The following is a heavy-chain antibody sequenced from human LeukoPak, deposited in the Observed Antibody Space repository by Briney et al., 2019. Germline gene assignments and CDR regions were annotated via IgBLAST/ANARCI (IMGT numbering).Heavy chain of an antibody. J-gene: IGHJ4*02. CDR3: AKDLNDASDY. CDR1: GFTFSSYA. D-gene: IGHD1-1*01. Sequence: SGGSLRLSCAASGFTFSSYATHWVRQAPGKGLEWVAVISYDGSNKYYADSVKGRFTTSRDNSKNTLHLQMNSLRAEDTAVYYCAKDLNDASDYWGQGTLVTVSS. CDR2: ISYDGSNK. V-gene: IGHV3-30*04.